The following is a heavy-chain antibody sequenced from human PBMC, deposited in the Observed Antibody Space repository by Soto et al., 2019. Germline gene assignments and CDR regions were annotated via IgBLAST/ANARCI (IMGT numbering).Heavy chain of an antibody. CDR1: GVSISSGAFY. V-gene: IGHV4-31*03. CDR3: TGGGSSYPYGLDV. J-gene: IGHJ6*02. D-gene: IGHD6-6*01. CDR2: VYYSGGT. Sequence: QVQLQESGPGLGKPSQTLSLTCTVSGVSISSGAFYWSWIRQHPGKGLEWIGYVYYSGGTYYNPSLKSRVNISLDTSKSHFSLKLSSVTAADTAVYFCTGGGSSYPYGLDVWGPVTTVAVS.